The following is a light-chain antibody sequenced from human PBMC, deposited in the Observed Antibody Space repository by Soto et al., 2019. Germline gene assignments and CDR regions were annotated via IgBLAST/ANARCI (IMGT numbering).Light chain of an antibody. J-gene: IGLJ1*01. V-gene: IGLV1-44*01. CDR1: TSNIGSNG. CDR2: SSN. CDR3: AAWDDRLNGYV. Sequence: QSVLTQPPSASGTPGQRVTISCSGSTSNIGSNGVNWYRQLPGTAPKLLIYSSNERPSGVPDRFSGSKSGTSASLAISGLQSEDEADYYCAAWDDRLNGYVFVTGTKLTVL.